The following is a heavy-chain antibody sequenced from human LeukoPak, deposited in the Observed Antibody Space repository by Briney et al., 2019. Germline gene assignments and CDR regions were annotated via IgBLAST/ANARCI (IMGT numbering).Heavy chain of an antibody. CDR1: GGSISSGGYS. CDR3: ARAYYDSSGYYYAFDI. D-gene: IGHD3-22*01. CDR2: IYHSGST. V-gene: IGHV4-30-2*01. Sequence: PSETLSLTCAVSGGSISSGGYSWSWIRQPPGKGLEWIGYIYHSGSTYYNPSLKSRVTISVDRSKNQFSLKLSSVTAADTAVCYCARAYYDSSGYYYAFDIWGQGTMVTVSS. J-gene: IGHJ3*02.